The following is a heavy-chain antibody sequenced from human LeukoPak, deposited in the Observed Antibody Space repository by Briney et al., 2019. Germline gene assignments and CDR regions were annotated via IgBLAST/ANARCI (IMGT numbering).Heavy chain of an antibody. Sequence: PGRSLRLSCAASGFTFSSYGMHWVRQAPGKGLEWVAVISYDGSNKYYADSVKGRFTLSRDNSKNTLYLQMNSLRAEDTAVYYCAKDQRGYYGSGSYPVGWGQGTLVTVSS. D-gene: IGHD3-10*01. CDR2: ISYDGSNK. V-gene: IGHV3-30*18. CDR1: GFTFSSYG. J-gene: IGHJ4*02. CDR3: AKDQRGYYGSGSYPVG.